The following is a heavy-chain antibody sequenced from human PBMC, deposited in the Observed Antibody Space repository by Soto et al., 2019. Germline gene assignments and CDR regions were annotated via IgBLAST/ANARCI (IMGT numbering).Heavy chain of an antibody. CDR2: ISGSGGST. D-gene: IGHD2-2*01. CDR3: AKDKAVSCSSTSCYYYYGMDV. Sequence: PGGSLRLSCAASGFTFSSYAMSWVRQAPGKGLEWVSAISGSGGSTYYADSVKGRFTISRDNSKNTLYLQMNSLRAEDTAVYYCAKDKAVSCSSTSCYYYYGMDVWGQGTTVTVSS. V-gene: IGHV3-23*01. J-gene: IGHJ6*02. CDR1: GFTFSSYA.